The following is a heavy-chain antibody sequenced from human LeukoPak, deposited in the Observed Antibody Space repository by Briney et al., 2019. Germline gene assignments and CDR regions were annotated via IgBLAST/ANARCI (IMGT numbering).Heavy chain of an antibody. Sequence: SQTLSLTCAISGDSVFNNNAAWNWIRQSPSRGLEWLGRTYYRSKWYNDYAISVKRRITINPDTSKNQFSMQLNSVTPEDTALYYCTRDLAGLGVWGQGTTVTVSS. V-gene: IGHV6-1*01. CDR3: TRDLAGLGV. CDR2: TYYRSKWYN. CDR1: GDSVFNNNAA. J-gene: IGHJ6*02.